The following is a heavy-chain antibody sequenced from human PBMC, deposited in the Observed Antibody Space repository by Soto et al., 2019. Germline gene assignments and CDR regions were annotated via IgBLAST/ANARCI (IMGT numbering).Heavy chain of an antibody. CDR3: AGQTAVAGRGYGMDV. CDR2: ISNSGGTI. Sequence: GGSLRLSCTASGFTFSTYGVNWVRQAPGKGLEWVSYISNSGGTIYHADSVRGRFTISRDNAKNSLYLQMNSLRDEDTAVYYCAGQTAVAGRGYGMDVWGQGTTVTVSS. J-gene: IGHJ6*02. D-gene: IGHD6-19*01. V-gene: IGHV3-48*02. CDR1: GFTFSTYG.